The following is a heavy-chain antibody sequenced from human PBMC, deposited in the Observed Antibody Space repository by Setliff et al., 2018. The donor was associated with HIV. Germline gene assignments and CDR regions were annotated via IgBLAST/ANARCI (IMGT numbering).Heavy chain of an antibody. J-gene: IGHJ5*02. D-gene: IGHD2-2*01. CDR2: IYYSRST. CDR1: GGSITSHY. CDR3: ARDPGGLYCTSASCQGGCFDP. V-gene: IGHV4-59*11. Sequence: LSLTCTVSGGSITSHYWSWVRQPPGKGLEWIGSIYYSRSTNYNPSLKSRVTISVETSKNQFSLNLNSVTAADTAVYYCARDPGGLYCTSASCQGGCFDPWGQGTLVTVSS.